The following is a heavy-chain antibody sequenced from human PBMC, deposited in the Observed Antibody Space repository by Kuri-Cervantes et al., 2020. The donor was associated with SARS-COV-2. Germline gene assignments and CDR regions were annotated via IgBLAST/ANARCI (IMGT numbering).Heavy chain of an antibody. D-gene: IGHD3-9*01. CDR3: ARANEYYDILTGRNDAFDI. J-gene: IGHJ3*02. CDR2: ISYDGSNK. CDR1: GFTFSSYA. Sequence: LSLTCAASGFTFSSYAMHWVRQAPGKGLEWVAVISYDGSNKYYADSVKGRFTISRDNSKNTLYLQMNSLRAEDTAVYYCARANEYYDILTGRNDAFDIWGQGTMVTVSS. V-gene: IGHV3-30-3*01.